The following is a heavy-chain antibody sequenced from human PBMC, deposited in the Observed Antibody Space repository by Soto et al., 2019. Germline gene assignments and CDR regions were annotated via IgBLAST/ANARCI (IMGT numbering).Heavy chain of an antibody. Sequence: SETLSLTCTASGTSISSYYWSWIRQPPGKGLEWIANIHYSGTTNYNPSLASRVTLSVDTSKNQFSLKMTSVTAADRTMYFCARYNSYAIDYWGRGNLVT. CDR3: ARYNSYAIDY. CDR1: GTSISSYY. V-gene: IGHV4-59*01. J-gene: IGHJ4*02. D-gene: IGHD2-8*01. CDR2: IHYSGTT.